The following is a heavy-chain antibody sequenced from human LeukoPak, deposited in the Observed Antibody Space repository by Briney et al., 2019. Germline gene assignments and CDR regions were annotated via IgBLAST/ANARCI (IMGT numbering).Heavy chain of an antibody. CDR1: GFTVSSNY. Sequence: GGSLRLSCAVSGFTVSSNYMSWVRQAPGKGLEWVSVIYSDGSAYYTDSVKGRFTISRDNAKNSLYLQMNSLRAEDTAVYYCAELGITMIGGVWGKGTTVTISS. V-gene: IGHV3-53*01. J-gene: IGHJ6*04. CDR3: AELGITMIGGV. CDR2: IYSDGSA. D-gene: IGHD3-10*02.